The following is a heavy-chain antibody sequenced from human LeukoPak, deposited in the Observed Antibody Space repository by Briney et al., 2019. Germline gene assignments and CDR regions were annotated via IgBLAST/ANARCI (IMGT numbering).Heavy chain of an antibody. CDR1: GFIFSSYG. D-gene: IGHD5-12*01. J-gene: IGHJ4*02. CDR2: IWHDGSNK. V-gene: IGHV3-33*01. Sequence: GGSLRLSCAASGFIFSSYGMHWVRQAPGKGLEWVTIIWHDGSNKYYADSVKGRFTISRDNSKNTPSLQMNSLRVEDTAVYYCVRNIREYSGSGPFDYWGQGTLVTVSS. CDR3: VRNIREYSGSGPFDY.